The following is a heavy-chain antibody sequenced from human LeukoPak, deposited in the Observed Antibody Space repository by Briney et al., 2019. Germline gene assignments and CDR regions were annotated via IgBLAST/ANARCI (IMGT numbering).Heavy chain of an antibody. V-gene: IGHV3-73*01. Sequence: PGGSLRLSCAASGFTFSDSAIHWVRQASGKGLEWVGRIRSKPQSYATAYDESLKGRFTISRDDSKNTAYLQMSSLKIEDTAVYYCTRVGPSTVVDYWGQGTQVTAYS. D-gene: IGHD1-26*01. CDR2: IRSKPQSYAT. CDR3: TRVGPSTVVDY. CDR1: GFTFSDSA. J-gene: IGHJ4*02.